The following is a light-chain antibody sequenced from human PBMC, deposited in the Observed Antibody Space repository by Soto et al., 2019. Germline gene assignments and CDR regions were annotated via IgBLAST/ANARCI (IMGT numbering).Light chain of an antibody. CDR2: GSS. CDR1: QSVDSSF. J-gene: IGKJ1*01. Sequence: EIVLTQSPGSLSLSPGERATLSCRASQSVDSSFFAWYQQKPGQAPRLLIYGSSNRATGIPDRFSGSGSGTDFTLNISRLELEDFAVYYCQQYVSSVTFGQGTKVEIK. CDR3: QQYVSSVT. V-gene: IGKV3-20*01.